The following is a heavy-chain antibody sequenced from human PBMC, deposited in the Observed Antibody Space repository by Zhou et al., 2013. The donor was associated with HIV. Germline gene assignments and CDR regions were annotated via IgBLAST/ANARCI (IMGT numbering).Heavy chain of an antibody. CDR3: ARSHKWLQLRYQGNFDY. V-gene: IGHV1-2*02. CDR1: GYTFTKNS. J-gene: IGHJ4*02. CDR2: INPKSGGT. D-gene: IGHD5-12*01. Sequence: QVQLVQSEAEVKKPGASVKVSCKTSGYTFTKNSFHWVRQAPGQGLEWMGWINPKSGGTNYAQDFQGRLTMTRDTSITTVYMELKRLTSEDTAMYFCARSHKWLQLRYQGNFDYWAREQWSPSPQ.